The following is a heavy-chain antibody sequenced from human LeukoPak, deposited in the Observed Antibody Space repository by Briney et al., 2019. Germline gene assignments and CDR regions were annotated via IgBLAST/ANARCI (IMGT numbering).Heavy chain of an antibody. D-gene: IGHD1-1*01. J-gene: IGHJ3*02. CDR2: INHSGST. Sequence: SETLSLTCAVYGGSFSGYYWSWIRQPPGKGLEWIGEINHSGSTNYNPSLKSRVTISVDTSKNQFSLKLSSVTAADTAVYYCARSTRAFDIWGQGTMVTVSS. CDR1: GGSFSGYY. V-gene: IGHV4-34*01. CDR3: ARSTRAFDI.